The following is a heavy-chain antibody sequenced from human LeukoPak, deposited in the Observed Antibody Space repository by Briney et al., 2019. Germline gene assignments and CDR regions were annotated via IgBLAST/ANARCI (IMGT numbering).Heavy chain of an antibody. D-gene: IGHD4-17*01. J-gene: IGHJ4*02. V-gene: IGHV3-30*02. CDR2: IRYDGSNK. CDR1: GFTFSSYG. CDR3: AKDRLRGPRTQSDC. Sequence: GGSLRLSCAASGFTFSSYGMHWVRQAPGKGLEWVAFIRYDGSNKYYADSVKGRFTISRDNSKNTLYLQMNSLRAEDTAVYYCAKDRLRGPRTQSDCWGQGTLVTVSS.